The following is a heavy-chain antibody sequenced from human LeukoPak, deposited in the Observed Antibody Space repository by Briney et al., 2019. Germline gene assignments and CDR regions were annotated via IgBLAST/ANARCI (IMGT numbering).Heavy chain of an antibody. V-gene: IGHV4-34*01. Sequence: SETLSLTCAVYGGSFSGYYWSWIRQPPGKGLEWIGEINHSGSTNYNPSLKSRVTISVDTSKNRFSLKLSSETAADTAVYYCARRSRGILSPFDIWGQGTMVTVSS. J-gene: IGHJ3*02. D-gene: IGHD6-13*01. CDR3: ARRSRGILSPFDI. CDR1: GGSFSGYY. CDR2: INHSGST.